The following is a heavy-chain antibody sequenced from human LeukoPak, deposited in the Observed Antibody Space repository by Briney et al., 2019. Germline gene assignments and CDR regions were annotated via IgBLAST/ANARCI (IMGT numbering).Heavy chain of an antibody. V-gene: IGHV5-51*01. CDR1: GYSFTSYW. J-gene: IGHJ4*02. CDR3: ARQLFGERSARSGYYDY. Sequence: GASLKISCKASGYSFTSYWIGWVRQLPGKGLEWMRIIYPGDSETSYSSSFEGQVTISADNNISTSFLQRSSLTASETAIYYCARQLFGERSARSGYYDYLGQGTLVTVSS. CDR2: IYPGDSET. D-gene: IGHD3-3*01.